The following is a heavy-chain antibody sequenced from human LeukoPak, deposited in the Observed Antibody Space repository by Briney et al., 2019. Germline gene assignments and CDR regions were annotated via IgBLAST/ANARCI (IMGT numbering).Heavy chain of an antibody. CDR3: ARSMIVVVPDY. J-gene: IGHJ4*02. CDR1: GGSISSSSYY. D-gene: IGHD3-22*01. CDR2: IYYSGST. Sequence: SETLSLTCTVSGGSISSSSYYWGWIRQPPGKGLEWIGSIYYSGSTYYNPSLKSRVTISVDTSKNQFSLKLSSVTAADTAMYYCARSMIVVVPDYWGQGTLVTVSS. V-gene: IGHV4-39*01.